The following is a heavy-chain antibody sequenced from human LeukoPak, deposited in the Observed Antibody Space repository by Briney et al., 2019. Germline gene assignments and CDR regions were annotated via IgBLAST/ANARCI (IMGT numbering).Heavy chain of an antibody. J-gene: IGHJ4*02. CDR1: GFTFSTSW. V-gene: IGHV3-74*01. D-gene: IGHD2-21*02. Sequence: GGSLRLSCAASGFTFSTSWMHWVRHAPGKGLVWVARIKSDVNSRDYADSVKGRFTISRDDAKNILYLQMNGLRAEDTAVYYCTAIRPDYWGQGTVVTVSS. CDR2: IKSDVNSR. CDR3: TAIRPDY.